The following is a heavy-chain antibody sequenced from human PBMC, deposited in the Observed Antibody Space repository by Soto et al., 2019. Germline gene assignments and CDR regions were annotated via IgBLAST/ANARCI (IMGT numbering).Heavy chain of an antibody. CDR3: ARRGGVGATTFDY. D-gene: IGHD1-26*01. Sequence: PSETLSLTCTVSVGSISSSSYYWGWIRQPPGKGLEWIGNIYYSGSTYYNPSLKSRVTISVDTSKNQFSLKLSSVTAADTAVYYCARRGGVGATTFDYWGQGTLVTVSS. CDR2: IYYSGST. CDR1: VGSISSSSYY. V-gene: IGHV4-39*01. J-gene: IGHJ4*02.